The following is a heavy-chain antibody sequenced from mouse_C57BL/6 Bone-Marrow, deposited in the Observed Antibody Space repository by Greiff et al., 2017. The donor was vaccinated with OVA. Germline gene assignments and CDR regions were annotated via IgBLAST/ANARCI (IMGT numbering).Heavy chain of an antibody. Sequence: VQLQQSGAELARPGASVKMSCKASGYTFTSYTMHWVKQRPGQGLEWIGYINPSSGYTKYNQKFKDKATLTADKSSSTAYMQLSSLTSEDSAVYYCARNDYDDGDVSYAMDYWGQGTSVTVSS. J-gene: IGHJ4*01. V-gene: IGHV1-4*01. D-gene: IGHD2-4*01. CDR1: GYTFTSYT. CDR2: INPSSGYT. CDR3: ARNDYDDGDVSYAMDY.